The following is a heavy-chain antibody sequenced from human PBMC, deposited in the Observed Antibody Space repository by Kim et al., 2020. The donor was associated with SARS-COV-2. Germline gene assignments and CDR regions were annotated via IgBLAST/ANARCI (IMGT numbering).Heavy chain of an antibody. D-gene: IGHD6-25*01. J-gene: IGHJ4*02. CDR3: GRDRGQQRLEGDFAY. Sequence: SVNGRFTISRDNSKNTLDLQMNSLRAEDTGVYYCGRDRGQQRLEGDFAYWGQGTLVTVSS. V-gene: IGHV3-30*07.